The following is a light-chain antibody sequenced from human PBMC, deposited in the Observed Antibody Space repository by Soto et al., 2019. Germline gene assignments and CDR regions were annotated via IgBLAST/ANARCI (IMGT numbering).Light chain of an antibody. V-gene: IGKV3-20*01. Sequence: EIVLTQSPGTLSLSPGERATLSCRASQSVSSSYLAWYQQKPGQAPRLLIYGASSRATGIPDRFSGSGSGTNFTHTISRLEPEDFAVYYCQQYGSSPTWTFGQGTKVEIK. CDR1: QSVSSSY. J-gene: IGKJ1*01. CDR2: GAS. CDR3: QQYGSSPTWT.